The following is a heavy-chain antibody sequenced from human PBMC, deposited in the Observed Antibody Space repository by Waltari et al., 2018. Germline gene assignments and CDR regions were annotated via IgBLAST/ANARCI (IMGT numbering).Heavy chain of an antibody. V-gene: IGHV3-7*01. CDR3: ARVFVYGANSGKRPMDV. D-gene: IGHD4-17*01. J-gene: IGHJ6*03. CDR2: IKQDGSEN. Sequence: EVQMVESGGGLVQPGGSLRLSCAASGFPFSSYWMTWVRQAPGKGLEWGAKIKQDGSENYYVDSVKGRLTISRDDAKNSLYLQMNSLRNEDTAVYFCARVFVYGANSGKRPMDVWGKGTTVTVSS. CDR1: GFPFSSYW.